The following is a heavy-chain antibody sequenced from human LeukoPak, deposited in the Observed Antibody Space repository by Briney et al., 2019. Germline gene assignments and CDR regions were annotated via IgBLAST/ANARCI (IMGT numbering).Heavy chain of an antibody. J-gene: IGHJ4*02. CDR1: GGSFCGYD. CDR2: INHSGST. Sequence: SETLSLTCALYGGSFCGYDWSWIRQPPGKGLEWIGEINHSGSTNYNPSLKSRVTISVDTSKNQFSLKLSSVTAADTAVYYCARGDLRLVPDYWGQGTLVTVSS. V-gene: IGHV4-34*01. D-gene: IGHD6-19*01. CDR3: ARGDLRLVPDY.